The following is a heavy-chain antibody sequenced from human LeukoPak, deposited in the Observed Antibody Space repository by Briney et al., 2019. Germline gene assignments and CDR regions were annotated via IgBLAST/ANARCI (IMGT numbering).Heavy chain of an antibody. V-gene: IGHV4-38-2*02. CDR2: IYHSGST. CDR3: ARGGYYGSGNDFRFDP. J-gene: IGHJ5*02. Sequence: SETLSLTCTVSGYSISSGYYWGWIQQPPGKGLEWIGSIYHSGSTYYKPSLKSRVTISVDTSKNQFSPKLSSVTAADTAVYYCARGGYYGSGNDFRFDPWGQGTLVTVSS. CDR1: GYSISSGYY. D-gene: IGHD3-10*01.